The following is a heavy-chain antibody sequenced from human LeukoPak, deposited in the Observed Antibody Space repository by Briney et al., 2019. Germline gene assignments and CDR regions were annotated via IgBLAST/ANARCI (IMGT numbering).Heavy chain of an antibody. D-gene: IGHD3-22*01. CDR2: IFYSGRT. CDR1: GGSISSSSYY. Sequence: PSETLSLTCTVSGGSISSSSYYWGWIRQPPGKGLEWIGSIFYSGRTYYNPSLKSRVTISVDTSKNQFSLRLSSVTAADTAMYYCARDQGFDSTGYYYSSEAFDIWGQGTMVTVSS. CDR3: ARDQGFDSTGYYYSSEAFDI. V-gene: IGHV4-39*07. J-gene: IGHJ3*02.